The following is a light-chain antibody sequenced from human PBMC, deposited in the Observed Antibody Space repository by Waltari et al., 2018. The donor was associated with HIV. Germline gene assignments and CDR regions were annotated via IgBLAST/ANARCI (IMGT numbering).Light chain of an antibody. CDR3: CSYADTYFVL. CDR1: SSDVGGYNY. CDR2: DVN. J-gene: IGLJ2*01. V-gene: IGLV2-11*01. Sequence: QSALTQPRSVSGSPGQSVTIPCTGTSSDVGGYNYVSWYQHHPTKGPKLLIYDVNKRPSGVPDRFSGSKSGNTASLTISGLQAEDEADYYCCSYADTYFVLFGGRTKLTVL.